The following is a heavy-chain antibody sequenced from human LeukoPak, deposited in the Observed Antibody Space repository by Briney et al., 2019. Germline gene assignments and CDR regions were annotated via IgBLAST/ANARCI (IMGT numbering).Heavy chain of an antibody. V-gene: IGHV3-11*06. CDR2: ISSSSSYT. CDR1: GFTFSDYY. CDR3: ERPEAAAGRNFDY. J-gene: IGHJ4*02. D-gene: IGHD6-13*01. Sequence: GGSLRLSCAASGFTFSDYYMSWIRQAPGKGLEWVSYISSSSSYTNYADSVKGRFTISRDNANNSLYLQMNSLRAEDTAVYYCERPEAAAGRNFDYWGQGTLVTVSS.